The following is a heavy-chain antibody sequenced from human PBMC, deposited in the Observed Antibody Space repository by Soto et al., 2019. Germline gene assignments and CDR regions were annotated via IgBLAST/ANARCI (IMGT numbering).Heavy chain of an antibody. CDR1: TFNSYS. D-gene: IGHD1-26*01. CDR2: ISSGSAYI. J-gene: IGHJ5*02. V-gene: IGHV3-21*06. Sequence: EVQLVESGGGLVKPGGSLRLSCSFTFNSYSLNWVRQAPGTGLEWVSSISSGSAYIKYADSVKGRFTISRDNANNFLYLQMSSLRVDDTALYYCTRDQGGSYDSWFDPWGQGTLVTVSS. CDR3: TRDQGGSYDSWFDP.